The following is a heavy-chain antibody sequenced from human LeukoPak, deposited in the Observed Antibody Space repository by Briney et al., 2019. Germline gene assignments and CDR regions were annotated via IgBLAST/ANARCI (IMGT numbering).Heavy chain of an antibody. J-gene: IGHJ5*02. Sequence: PSETLSLTCTVSGASISSYYWRWIRQPPGKGLEWMGYIYYDGTTKYNPSIKCRVTISIDTSKNQFSLKVNSVTAADTAVYDCARGQPQRYNSGWYVNWFDPWGQGTLVSVSS. CDR3: ARGQPQRYNSGWYVNWFDP. V-gene: IGHV4-59*01. CDR2: IYYDGTT. CDR1: GASISSYY. D-gene: IGHD6-19*01.